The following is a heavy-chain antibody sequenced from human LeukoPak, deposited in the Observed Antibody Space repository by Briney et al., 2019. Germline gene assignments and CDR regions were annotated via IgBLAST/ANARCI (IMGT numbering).Heavy chain of an antibody. V-gene: IGHV1-3*01. CDR1: GYTFAKYA. D-gene: IGHD2-2*01. Sequence: ASVKVSFTASGYTFAKYAIHWVRQAPGQRLEWMGWINAGNGNTRYSQKFQGGVTITRDTSASTAYMELSSLRSEDTAVYYCARSILVVPVASHYNYGVDVWGQGTTVTVSS. J-gene: IGHJ6*02. CDR3: ARSILVVPVASHYNYGVDV. CDR2: INAGNGNT.